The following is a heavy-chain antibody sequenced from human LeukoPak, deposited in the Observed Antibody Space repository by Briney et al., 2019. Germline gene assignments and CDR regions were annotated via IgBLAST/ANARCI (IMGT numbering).Heavy chain of an antibody. CDR3: ARHGGIHLWSFYFDY. V-gene: IGHV4-59*08. Sequence: SETLCLTRVVSGGSISSYDWSWIPQPPGTGLEWIGYIYSSGSTDYNPSLKSRATISLDTSNHQISMKPTSVTAADTAVYYFARHGGIHLWSFYFDYWGQGSMVTVSS. CDR2: IYSSGST. CDR1: GGSISSYD. D-gene: IGHD5-18*01. J-gene: IGHJ4*02.